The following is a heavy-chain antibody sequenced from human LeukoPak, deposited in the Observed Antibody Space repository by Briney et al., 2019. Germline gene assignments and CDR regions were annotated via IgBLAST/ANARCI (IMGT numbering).Heavy chain of an antibody. CDR2: IGASSGTL. D-gene: IGHD4-17*01. CDR3: ARFMMTTSGFDY. Sequence: GGSLRLSCAASGFTFSRYEMNWVRQAPGKGLEWVSYIGASSGTLYYADSVKGRFTISRDNTKNSLFLHMNSLREEDTAVYFCARFMMTTSGFDYWGQGTLLTVSS. V-gene: IGHV3-48*03. J-gene: IGHJ4*02. CDR1: GFTFSRYE.